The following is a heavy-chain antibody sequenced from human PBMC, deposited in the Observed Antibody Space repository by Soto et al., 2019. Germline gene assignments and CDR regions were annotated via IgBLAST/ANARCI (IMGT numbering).Heavy chain of an antibody. CDR3: ARGPGVVVPAAIRYYYGMDV. CDR2: ISSSSSYI. J-gene: IGHJ6*02. CDR1: GFTFSSYS. V-gene: IGHV3-21*01. Sequence: EVQLVESGGGLVKPGGSLRLSCAASGFTFSSYSMNWVRQAPGKGLEWVSSISSSSSYIYYADSVKGRFTISRDNAKNSLYLQMNSLRAEDTAVYYCARGPGVVVPAAIRYYYGMDVWGQGPTVTVSS. D-gene: IGHD2-2*01.